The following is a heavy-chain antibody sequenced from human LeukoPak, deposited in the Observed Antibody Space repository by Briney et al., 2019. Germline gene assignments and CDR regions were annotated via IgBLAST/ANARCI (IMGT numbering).Heavy chain of an antibody. V-gene: IGHV4-4*07. Sequence: SETLSLTCTVSGGSISSYYWSWIRQPAGKGLEWIGRIYTSGSTNYHPSLKSRVTMSVDTSKNQYSLKLSSVTAADTAVYYCARDFSSQDYYDSSGYYHPFDYWGQGTLVTVSS. CDR2: IYTSGST. J-gene: IGHJ4*02. CDR3: ARDFSSQDYYDSSGYYHPFDY. CDR1: GGSISSYY. D-gene: IGHD3-22*01.